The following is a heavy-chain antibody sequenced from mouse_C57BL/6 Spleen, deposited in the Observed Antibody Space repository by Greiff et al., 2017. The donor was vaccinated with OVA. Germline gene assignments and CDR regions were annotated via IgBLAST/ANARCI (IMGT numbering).Heavy chain of an antibody. V-gene: IGHV10-1*01. D-gene: IGHD2-1*01. CDR1: GFSFNTYA. CDR3: VSPTIYYGNYDYAMDY. Sequence: EVQRVESGGGLVQPKGSLKLSCAASGFSFNTYAMNWVRQAPGKGLEWVARLRSKSNNYATYYADSVKDRFTISRDDSESMLYLQMNNLKTEDTAMYYCVSPTIYYGNYDYAMDYWGQGTSVTVSS. CDR2: LRSKSNNYAT. J-gene: IGHJ4*01.